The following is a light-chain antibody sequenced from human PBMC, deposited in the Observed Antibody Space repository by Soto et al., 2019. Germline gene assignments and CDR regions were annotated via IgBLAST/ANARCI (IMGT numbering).Light chain of an antibody. J-gene: IGKJ5*01. Sequence: EIVLTQSPGTLSLSPGERATLSCRASQSVSSSYLAWYQHKPGQAPRLLIYGPSSRATGVPDRFSGSASGTEFTLTISRLEPEDFAVYFCHQYGSSPITFGQGTRLEMK. CDR1: QSVSSSY. V-gene: IGKV3-20*01. CDR3: HQYGSSPIT. CDR2: GPS.